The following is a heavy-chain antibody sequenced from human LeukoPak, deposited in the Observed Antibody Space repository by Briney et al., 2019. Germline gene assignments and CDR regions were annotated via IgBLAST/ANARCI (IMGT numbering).Heavy chain of an antibody. CDR1: GGTVSSYA. Sequence: SVRLSCTASGGTVSSYAISWVRQAPGQRLEWRGRIIPILGIANYAQKFQGRVTITTDESTSTAYMELSSLRSEDTAVYYCARSSYGSGSYYPLYNWFDPWGQGTLVTVSS. J-gene: IGHJ5*02. CDR3: ARSSYGSGSYYPLYNWFDP. D-gene: IGHD3-10*01. V-gene: IGHV1-69*04. CDR2: IIPILGIA.